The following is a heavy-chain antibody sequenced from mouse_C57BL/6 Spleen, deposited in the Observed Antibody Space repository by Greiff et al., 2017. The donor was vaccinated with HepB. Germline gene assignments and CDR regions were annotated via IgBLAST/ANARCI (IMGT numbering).Heavy chain of an antibody. V-gene: IGHV1-81*01. Sequence: VQRVESGAELARPGASVKLSCKASGYTFTSYGISWVKQRTGQGLEWIGEIYPRSGNTYYNEKFKGKATLTADKSSSTAYMELRSLTSEDSAVYFCARKLGSVDYWGQGTTLTVSS. J-gene: IGHJ2*01. D-gene: IGHD4-1*01. CDR3: ARKLGSVDY. CDR2: IYPRSGNT. CDR1: GYTFTSYG.